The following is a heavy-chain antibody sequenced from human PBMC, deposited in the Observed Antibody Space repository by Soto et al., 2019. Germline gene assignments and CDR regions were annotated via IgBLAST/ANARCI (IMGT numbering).Heavy chain of an antibody. D-gene: IGHD6-6*01. Sequence: EVQLLESGGGLVQPGGSLRLSCAASGFTFSSYAMSWVRQAPGKGLEWVSAISGSGGSTYYADSVKGRFTISRDNSKNTLYLQMNSLRAEDTAVYYCAKPYSSSGHDYYYGMDVWGQGTTVTVSS. CDR2: ISGSGGST. CDR3: AKPYSSSGHDYYYGMDV. V-gene: IGHV3-23*01. J-gene: IGHJ6*02. CDR1: GFTFSSYA.